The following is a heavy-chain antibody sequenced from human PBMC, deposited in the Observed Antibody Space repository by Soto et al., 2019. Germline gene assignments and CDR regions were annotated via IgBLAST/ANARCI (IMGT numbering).Heavy chain of an antibody. J-gene: IGHJ4*02. V-gene: IGHV1-18*01. Sequence: QVQLVQSGAEVKKPGASVKVSCKTSGYTFTTYSINWVRQAPGQGLEWMGWISTDSGNTNYAQKVQGRVTMTTDTSTSTAYMELRGLRSDDTALYYCARVYSDYDGPDYWGQGTLVTVSS. CDR2: ISTDSGNT. CDR1: GYTFTTYS. CDR3: ARVYSDYDGPDY. D-gene: IGHD5-12*01.